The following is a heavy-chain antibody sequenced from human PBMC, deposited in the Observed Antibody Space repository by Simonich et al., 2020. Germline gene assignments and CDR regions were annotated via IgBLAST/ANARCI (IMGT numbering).Heavy chain of an antibody. J-gene: IGHJ6*04. CDR2: IWCDGRKK. CDR3: ARDRCTNGVCLDV. D-gene: IGHD2-8*01. Sequence: QVQRVESGGGVVQPGRFLRLACDASGFTFRSYGMHWVRQDPGEWLDEVAVIWCDGRKKKYADSVKGRFIISRDNSKHTLYLQMNSLRAEDTAVYYCARDRCTNGVCLDVWGKGTTVTVSS. CDR1: GFTFRSYG. V-gene: IGHV3-33*01.